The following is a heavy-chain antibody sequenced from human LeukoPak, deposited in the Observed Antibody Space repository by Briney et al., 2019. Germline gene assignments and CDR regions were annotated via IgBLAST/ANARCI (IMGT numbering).Heavy chain of an antibody. J-gene: IGHJ4*02. CDR3: ARQYSESYYNNFAY. CDR1: GFTFSSYA. D-gene: IGHD1-26*01. V-gene: IGHV3-23*01. CDR2: ISGSGGNP. Sequence: GGSLRLSCAASGFTFSSYAMSWVRQAPGKGLEWVSAISGSGGNPYYADSVKGRFTISRDNSKNTLFLQMNSLRAEDTAVYYCARQYSESYYNNFAYWGQGTLVTVSS.